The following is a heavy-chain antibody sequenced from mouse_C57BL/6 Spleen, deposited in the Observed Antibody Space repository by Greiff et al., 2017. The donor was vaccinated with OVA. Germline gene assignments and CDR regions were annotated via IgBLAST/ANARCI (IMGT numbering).Heavy chain of an antibody. V-gene: IGHV1-55*01. J-gene: IGHJ1*03. CDR2: IYPGSGST. Sequence: QVQLQQSGAELVKPGASVKMSCKASGYTFTSYWITWVKQRPGQGLEWIGDIYPGSGSTNYNEKFKSKATLTVDTSSSIAYMQLSSLTSEDSAVYYCARSELGDFDVWGTGTTVTVSS. CDR3: ARSELGDFDV. CDR1: GYTFTSYW. D-gene: IGHD4-1*01.